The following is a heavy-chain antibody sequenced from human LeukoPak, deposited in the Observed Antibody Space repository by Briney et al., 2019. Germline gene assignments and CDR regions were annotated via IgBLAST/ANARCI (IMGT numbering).Heavy chain of an antibody. V-gene: IGHV3-23*01. CDR3: AKDYYGSGTDARDKYYFDY. CDR1: GFTVSSNY. CDR2: MSGSGGST. D-gene: IGHD3-10*01. Sequence: PGGSLRLSCAASGFTVSSNYMSWVRQAPGKGLEWVSGMSGSGGSTYYADSVKGRFTISRDNSKNTVYLQMNSLRAEDTAVYYCAKDYYGSGTDARDKYYFDYWGQGTLVTVSS. J-gene: IGHJ4*02.